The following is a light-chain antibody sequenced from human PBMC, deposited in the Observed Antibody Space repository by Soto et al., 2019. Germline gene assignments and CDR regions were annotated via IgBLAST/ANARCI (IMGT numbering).Light chain of an antibody. V-gene: IGLV1-44*01. CDR2: SNN. J-gene: IGLJ2*01. CDR3: AAWDDSLIGPV. CDR1: SSNIGSNY. Sequence: QSVLTQPPSASGTPGQRVTISCSRSSSNIGSNYVNWYQQLPGTAPKLLIYSNNQRPSGVPDRFSGSKAGTSASLAISGLQSEDETDYYCAAWDDSLIGPVFGGGTKLTVL.